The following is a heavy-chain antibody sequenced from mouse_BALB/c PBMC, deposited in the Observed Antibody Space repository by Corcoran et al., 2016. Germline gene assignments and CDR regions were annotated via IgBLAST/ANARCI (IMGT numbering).Heavy chain of an antibody. V-gene: IGHV1-66*01. CDR2: ICPGSGNT. J-gene: IGHJ2*01. Sequence: QVQLQQSGPELVKPGASVKISCKASGYSFTSYYIHWVKQRPGQGLWWIGWICPGSGNTKYNEKFKGKATLTADTSSSTAYLQLSSLTSEDSAVYFCAKTARATYYFDYWGQGTTLTVSS. CDR3: AKTARATYYFDY. CDR1: GYSFTSYY. D-gene: IGHD3-2*01.